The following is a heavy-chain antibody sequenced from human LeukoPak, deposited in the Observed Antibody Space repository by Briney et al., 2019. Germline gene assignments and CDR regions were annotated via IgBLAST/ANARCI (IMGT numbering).Heavy chain of an antibody. D-gene: IGHD3-3*01. CDR2: IRYDGTNK. J-gene: IGHJ3*02. CDR3: ATYDFWSGYYDAFDI. CDR1: GFTFSSYG. Sequence: GGSLRLSCAASGFTFSSYGMHWVRQAPGKGLEGVAFIRYDGTNKYYTDSVQGRFIISRDNSKNTVYLQMNSLRGEDTAVYYCATYDFWSGYYDAFDIWGQGTMVTVSS. V-gene: IGHV3-30*02.